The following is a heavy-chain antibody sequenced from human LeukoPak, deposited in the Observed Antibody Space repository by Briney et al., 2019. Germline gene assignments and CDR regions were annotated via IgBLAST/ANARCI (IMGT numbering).Heavy chain of an antibody. V-gene: IGHV1-18*04. CDR3: AREGRGYRYGYFYYYDMDV. Sequence: ASVKVSCKASGYTFTGYYMHWVRQAPGQGLEWMGWISAYNGNINYAQKFQGRVTMTTDTSTSTAYMELRSLRSDDTAVYYCAREGRGYRYGYFYYYDMDVWGQGTTVTVSS. D-gene: IGHD5-18*01. J-gene: IGHJ6*02. CDR1: GYTFTGYY. CDR2: ISAYNGNI.